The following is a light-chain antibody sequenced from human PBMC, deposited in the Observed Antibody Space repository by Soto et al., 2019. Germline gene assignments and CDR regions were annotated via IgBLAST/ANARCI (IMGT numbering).Light chain of an antibody. V-gene: IGKV3-15*01. CDR1: QCVDSK. CDR2: DTS. Sequence: EIVMTQSPATLSVSPGERATLSCRASQCVDSKLAWYQQKPGQAPRLLIFDTSTRATGIPARFSGSGSGTEFTLTISSLQSEDFAVYYCQQYHDWPPALTFGGGTKVEI. J-gene: IGKJ4*01. CDR3: QQYHDWPPALT.